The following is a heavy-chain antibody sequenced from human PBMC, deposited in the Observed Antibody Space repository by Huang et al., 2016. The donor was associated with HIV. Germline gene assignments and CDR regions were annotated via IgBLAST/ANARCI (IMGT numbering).Heavy chain of an antibody. J-gene: IGHJ4*02. CDR3: ARPLLGYSYGYYFDY. CDR1: GFSFTKYW. Sequence: EVQLVQSGAEVKKPGESLKISCKGSGFSFTKYWIGGVRPMPGKGLEWMSIIDPGDSDTTYSPSCQGQVTISADKSINTAYLQWSSLKASDTAMYYCARPLLGYSYGYYFDYWGQGTLVTVSS. V-gene: IGHV5-51*03. CDR2: IDPGDSDT. D-gene: IGHD5-18*01.